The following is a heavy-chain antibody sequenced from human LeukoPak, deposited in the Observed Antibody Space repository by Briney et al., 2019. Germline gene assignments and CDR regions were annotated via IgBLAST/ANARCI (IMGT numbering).Heavy chain of an antibody. J-gene: IGHJ4*02. D-gene: IGHD3-22*01. CDR1: GGSFNRGTFF. CDR3: ARSPSGYRFDS. CDR2: ISNSGST. Sequence: SETLSLTCAVSGGSFNRGTFFWTWIRQPPGKGLEWIGYISNSGSTNYNPSLKSRVTTSSDTSKTQFSLRLTSVTAADTAVYYCARSPSGYRFDSWGQGTLVTVSS. V-gene: IGHV4-61*01.